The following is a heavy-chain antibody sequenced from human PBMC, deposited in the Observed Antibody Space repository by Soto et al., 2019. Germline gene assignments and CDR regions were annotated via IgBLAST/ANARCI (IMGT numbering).Heavy chain of an antibody. D-gene: IGHD6-13*01. CDR1: GFTFSSNG. V-gene: IGHV3-30*18. CDR3: AKDRSSSWFDY. Sequence: PGGSLRLSCAASGFTFSSNGMHWVRQAPGKGLEWVAVITYDGSSKYYADSVKGRFTISRDNSKNTLYLQMNSLRAEDTAVYYCAKDRSSSWFDYWGQGTLVTVS. CDR2: ITYDGSSK. J-gene: IGHJ4*02.